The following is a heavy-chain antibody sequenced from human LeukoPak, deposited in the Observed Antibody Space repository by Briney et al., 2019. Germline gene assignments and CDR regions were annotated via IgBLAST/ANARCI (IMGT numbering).Heavy chain of an antibody. D-gene: IGHD3-22*01. CDR3: ARGPLYYYDSSGSDDAFDI. Sequence: GASVKVSYKASGYTFTSYYMHWVRQAPGQGLEWMGIINPSGGSTSYAQKFQGRVTMTRDTSTSTVYMELSSLRSEDTAVYYCARGPLYYYDSSGSDDAFDIWGQGTMVTVSS. CDR2: INPSGGST. J-gene: IGHJ3*02. CDR1: GYTFTSYY. V-gene: IGHV1-46*01.